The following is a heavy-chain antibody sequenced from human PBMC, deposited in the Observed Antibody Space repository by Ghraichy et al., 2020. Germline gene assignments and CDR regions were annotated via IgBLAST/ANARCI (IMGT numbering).Heavy chain of an antibody. CDR1: GFSFSNYW. Sequence: GESLNISCAASGFSFSNYWMSLVRQAPGKGLEWVAHINPDGSEKYYVDSVKGRFTISRDNVKNSLYLQMDSLSAEDTAVFYCARGHYGMDVWGQGTTVTVSS. V-gene: IGHV3-7*03. CDR2: INPDGSEK. CDR3: ARGHYGMDV. J-gene: IGHJ6*02.